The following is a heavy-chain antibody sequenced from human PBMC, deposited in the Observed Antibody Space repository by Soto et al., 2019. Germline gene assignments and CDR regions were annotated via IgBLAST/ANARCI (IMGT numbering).Heavy chain of an antibody. D-gene: IGHD6-6*01. Sequence: SLKVSCKATAGTFSSYAISWVRQAPGQGLEWMGGIIPIFGTANYAQKFQGRVTITADESTSTAYMELSSLRSEDTAVYYCARHSSSSGYYYYGMDVWGQGTTVTVSS. CDR3: ARHSSSSGYYYYGMDV. J-gene: IGHJ6*02. CDR1: AGTFSSYA. CDR2: IIPIFGTA. V-gene: IGHV1-69*13.